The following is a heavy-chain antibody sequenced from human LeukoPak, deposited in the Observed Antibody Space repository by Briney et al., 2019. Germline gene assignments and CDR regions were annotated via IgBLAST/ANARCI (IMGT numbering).Heavy chain of an antibody. V-gene: IGHV5-51*01. Sequence: GESLKISCKGSGYSFTSYWIGWVRQMPGKGLEWMGSIYPGDSDTRYNPSFQDQVTISADKSISTAYLQWSSLKASDTAMYYCARQRFTMRAYAGNWFDPWGQGTLVTVSS. J-gene: IGHJ5*02. CDR2: IYPGDSDT. CDR1: GYSFTSYW. D-gene: IGHD3-10*01. CDR3: ARQRFTMRAYAGNWFDP.